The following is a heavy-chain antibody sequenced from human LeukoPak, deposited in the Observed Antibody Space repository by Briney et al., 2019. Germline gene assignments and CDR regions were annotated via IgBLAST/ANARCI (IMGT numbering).Heavy chain of an antibody. CDR2: INPNSGGT. D-gene: IGHD6-19*01. CDR3: ARGHSSGWYDRFDP. J-gene: IGHJ5*02. Sequence: ASVKVSCKASGYTFTGYYMHWVRQAPGLGLEWMGWINPNSGGTNYAQKFQGRVTMTRDTSISTAYMELSRLRSDDTAVYYCARGHSSGWYDRFDPWGQGTLVTVSS. V-gene: IGHV1-2*02. CDR1: GYTFTGYY.